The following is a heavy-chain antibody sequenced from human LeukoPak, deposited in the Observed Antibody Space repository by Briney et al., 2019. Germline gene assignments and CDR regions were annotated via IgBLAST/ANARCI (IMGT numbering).Heavy chain of an antibody. V-gene: IGHV3-23*01. CDR2: ISGSGGST. Sequence: GGSLRLSCAAPGFTFRTYAMSWVRQAPGKGLEWVPSISGSGGSTYYAGSVKDRFTISRDNSKNTLFLQMNILSAEDTAVYYCAKGQNSASGSYQNNWFDPWGQGTLVTVSS. CDR1: GFTFRTYA. D-gene: IGHD3-10*01. CDR3: AKGQNSASGSYQNNWFDP. J-gene: IGHJ5*02.